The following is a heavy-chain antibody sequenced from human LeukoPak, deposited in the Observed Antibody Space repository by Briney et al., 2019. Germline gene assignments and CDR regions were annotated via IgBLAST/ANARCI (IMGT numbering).Heavy chain of an antibody. Sequence: SETLSLTCTVSGGSISSSSYYWRWIPQPPGKGLGWIGSIYYSGSTYYNPSLKTRVTISVDTSKNQFSLTLSSVTAADTAVYYCASFRGSSSWGYYFDYWGQGTLVTVSS. CDR1: GGSISSSSYY. CDR3: ASFRGSSSWGYYFDY. D-gene: IGHD6-13*01. J-gene: IGHJ4*02. V-gene: IGHV4-39*07. CDR2: IYYSGST.